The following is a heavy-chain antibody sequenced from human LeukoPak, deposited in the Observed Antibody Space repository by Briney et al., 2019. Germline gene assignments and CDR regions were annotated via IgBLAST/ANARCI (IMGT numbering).Heavy chain of an antibody. V-gene: IGHV1-8*01. J-gene: IGHJ3*02. CDR1: GYTFTSYD. Sequence: ASVKVSCKASGYTFTSYDINWVRQATGQGLEWMGWMNPNSGNTGYAQKFQGRVTMTRNTSISTAYMELSSLRSEDTAVYYCAKEEWGYYGSGTPGAFDIWGQGTMVTVSS. D-gene: IGHD3-10*01. CDR3: AKEEWGYYGSGTPGAFDI. CDR2: MNPNSGNT.